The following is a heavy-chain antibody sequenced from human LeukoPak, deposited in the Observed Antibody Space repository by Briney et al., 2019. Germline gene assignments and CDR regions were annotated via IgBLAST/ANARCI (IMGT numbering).Heavy chain of an antibody. CDR1: GFTFSSYS. J-gene: IGHJ4*02. CDR2: ISSSSSTI. D-gene: IGHD2-15*01. CDR3: AKGGVVAPALALGY. Sequence: PGGSLRLSCAASGFTFSSYSMNWVRQAPGKGLEWVSYISSSSSTIYYADSVKGRFTISRDNSKNTLYLQMNSLRAEDTAVYYCAKGGVVAPALALGYWGQGTPVTVSS. V-gene: IGHV3-48*01.